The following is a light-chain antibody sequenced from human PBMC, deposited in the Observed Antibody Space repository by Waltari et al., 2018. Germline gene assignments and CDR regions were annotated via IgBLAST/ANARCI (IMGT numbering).Light chain of an antibody. Sequence: QTVVTQEPSLTVSPGGTVTLTCASPTGAVTSGYYPNWFQQKPGQAPRALIYNTNNKHSCTPARFSGSLLGGKAALTLSGVQPEDEADYYCLLYYGSALLFGGGTKLTVL. CDR3: LLYYGSALL. CDR1: TGAVTSGYY. CDR2: NTN. V-gene: IGLV7-43*01. J-gene: IGLJ2*01.